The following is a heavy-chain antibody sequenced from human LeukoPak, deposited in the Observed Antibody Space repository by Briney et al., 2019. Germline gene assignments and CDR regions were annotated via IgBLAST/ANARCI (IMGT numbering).Heavy chain of an antibody. D-gene: IGHD1/OR15-1a*01. CDR2: INGDGSTS. V-gene: IGHV3-74*01. CDR3: ARDVIGNNFYGMDV. CDR1: GFTFYSYW. J-gene: IGHJ6*02. Sequence: PGGSLRLSCAASGFTFYSYWMHWVRQAPGKGLVWVSCINGDGSTSNYADSVKGRFSISRDNSKNTLYLQMNSLRADDTAVYYCARDVIGNNFYGMDVWGQGTTVTVSS.